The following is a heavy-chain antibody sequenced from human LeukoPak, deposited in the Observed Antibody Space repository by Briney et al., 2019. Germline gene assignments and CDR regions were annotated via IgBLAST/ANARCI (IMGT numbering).Heavy chain of an antibody. D-gene: IGHD4-23*01. CDR1: GGTFSSYA. CDR3: ARGGGGNPHFDY. CDR2: IIPILGIA. V-gene: IGHV1-69*04. Sequence: GSSVKVSCKASGGTFSSYAISWVRQAPGQGLEWMGRIIPILGIANYAQKFQGRVTITADKSTSTAYMELSSLRSEDTAVYYCARGGGGNPHFDYWGQGTLVTVSS. J-gene: IGHJ4*02.